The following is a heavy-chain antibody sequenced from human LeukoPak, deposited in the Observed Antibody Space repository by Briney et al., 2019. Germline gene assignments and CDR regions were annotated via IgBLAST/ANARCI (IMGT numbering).Heavy chain of an antibody. V-gene: IGHV4-30-2*01. D-gene: IGHD3-10*01. CDR3: ARETGLLGNFDY. J-gene: IGHJ4*02. CDR1: GGSISSGGYS. CDR2: IYHSGST. Sequence: SETLSLTCGVSGGSISSGGYSWSWIRQPPGKGLEWIGYIYHSGSTNYNPSLKSRVTISVDTSKNQFSLKLSSVTAADTAVYYCARETGLLGNFDYWGQGTLVTVSS.